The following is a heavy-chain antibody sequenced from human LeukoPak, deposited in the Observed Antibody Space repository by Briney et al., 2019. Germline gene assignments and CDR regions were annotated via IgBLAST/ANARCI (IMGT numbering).Heavy chain of an antibody. D-gene: IGHD2-15*01. CDR3: ATDPVGYCSGNGCYSVDY. Sequence: ASVKVSCKVSGYTLTELSMHWVRQAPGKGLEWMGGFDPEDGETIYAQKFQGRVTMTEDTSTDTAYMELSSLRSDDTAVYYCATDPVGYCSGNGCYSVDYWGQGTLVTISS. CDR2: FDPEDGET. CDR1: GYTLTELS. J-gene: IGHJ4*02. V-gene: IGHV1-24*01.